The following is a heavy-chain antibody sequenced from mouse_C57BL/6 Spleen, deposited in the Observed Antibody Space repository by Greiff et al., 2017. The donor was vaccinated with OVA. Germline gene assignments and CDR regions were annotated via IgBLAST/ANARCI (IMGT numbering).Heavy chain of an antibody. D-gene: IGHD2-1*01. CDR1: GYAFTNYL. CDR2: INPGRGGT. Sequence: VKLQESGAELVRPGTSVKVSCKASGYAFTNYLIEWVKQRPGQGLEWIGVINPGRGGTNYNEKFKGKATLTADKSSSTAYMQLSSLTSEDSAVYFCARSGRGNYDYYAMDYWGQGTSVTVSS. J-gene: IGHJ4*01. CDR3: ARSGRGNYDYYAMDY. V-gene: IGHV1-54*01.